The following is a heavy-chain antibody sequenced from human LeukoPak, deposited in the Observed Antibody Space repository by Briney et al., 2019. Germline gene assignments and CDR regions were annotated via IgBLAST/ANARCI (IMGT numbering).Heavy chain of an antibody. J-gene: IGHJ4*02. Sequence: GGSLRLSCAASGFTFSSYSMNWVRQAPGKGLEWVSAISGSGGSTYYADSVKGRFTISRDNSKNTLYLQMNSLRAEDTAVYYCAKVNLAGDSSGYYSDYWGQGTLVTVSS. D-gene: IGHD3-22*01. V-gene: IGHV3-23*01. CDR2: ISGSGGST. CDR1: GFTFSSYS. CDR3: AKVNLAGDSSGYYSDY.